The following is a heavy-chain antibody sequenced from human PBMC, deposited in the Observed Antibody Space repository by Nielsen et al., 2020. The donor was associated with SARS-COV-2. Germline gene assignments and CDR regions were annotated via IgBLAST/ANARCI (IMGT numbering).Heavy chain of an antibody. CDR3: ARDLVTRGFDY. D-gene: IGHD3-10*01. J-gene: IGHJ4*02. CDR1: GFTFDDYA. Sequence: GGSLRLSCAASGFTFDDYAMHWVRQAPGKGLEWVSVIYSGGSTYYADSVKGRFTISRHNSKNTLYLQMNSLRAEDTAVYYCARDLVTRGFDYWGQGTLVTVSS. V-gene: IGHV3-53*04. CDR2: IYSGGST.